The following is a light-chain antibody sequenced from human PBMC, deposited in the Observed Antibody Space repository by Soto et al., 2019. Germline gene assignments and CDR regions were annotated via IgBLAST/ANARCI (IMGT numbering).Light chain of an antibody. J-gene: IGLJ2*01. Sequence: QSALTQPPSASRSPGQSVTISCTGTSSDLGDYDYVSWYQQHPGRAPKLLIYEVNERPSGVPDRFSGSKSGNTASLTVTGLQAEDEADYYCSSYAGSNNLIFGGGTKVTVL. V-gene: IGLV2-8*02. CDR1: SSDLGDYDY. CDR3: SSYAGSNNLI. CDR2: EVN.